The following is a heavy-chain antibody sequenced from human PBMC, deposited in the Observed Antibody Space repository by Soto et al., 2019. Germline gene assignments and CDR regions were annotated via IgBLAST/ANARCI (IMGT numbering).Heavy chain of an antibody. V-gene: IGHV1-69*02. CDR2: IIPILGIA. CDR3: ARGQDVVPQRIWFDP. D-gene: IGHD2-15*01. J-gene: IGHJ5*02. CDR1: GGTSNSYT. Sequence: SVKVSSKASGGTSNSYTISWVRHAPGKGLEWMGRIIPILGIANYAQKFQGRVTITADKSTSTTYMELSSLRSEDTALYYCARGQDVVPQRIWFDPWGQGTLVTVSS.